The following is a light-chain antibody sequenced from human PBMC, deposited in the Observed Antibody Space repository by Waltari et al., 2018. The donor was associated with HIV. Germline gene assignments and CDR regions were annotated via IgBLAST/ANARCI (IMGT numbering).Light chain of an antibody. CDR3: KTRDRSGNLYV. Sequence: SSELTQDPAVSVALGQTVKITCQGDNLRTYSASWSQQKPGQAPVLVSYGKNRRPSEIPDRFSSSASRNKAFLTITGAQAEDEAEYYCKTRDRSGNLYVFGTGTTVTVL. J-gene: IGLJ1*01. CDR1: NLRTYS. V-gene: IGLV3-19*01. CDR2: GKN.